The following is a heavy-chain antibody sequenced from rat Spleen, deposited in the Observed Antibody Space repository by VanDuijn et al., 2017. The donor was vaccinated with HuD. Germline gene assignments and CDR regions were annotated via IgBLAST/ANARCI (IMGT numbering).Heavy chain of an antibody. D-gene: IGHD1-4*01. CDR1: GFSLTSYN. CDR3: ATGIHDY. V-gene: IGHV2-41*01. CDR2: MWSAGNT. Sequence: VQLKESGPGLVQPSQTLSLTCTVAGFSLTSYNVHWVRQPPGKGLEWMGVMWSAGNTGYNSALKSRLNISRDTSKSQVFLKMNSLQTEDTAMYFCATGIHDYWGQGVMVTVSS. J-gene: IGHJ2*01.